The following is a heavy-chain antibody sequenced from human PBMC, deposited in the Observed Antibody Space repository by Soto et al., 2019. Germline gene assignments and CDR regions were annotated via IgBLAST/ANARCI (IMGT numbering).Heavy chain of an antibody. CDR1: GFTFSSYG. Sequence: GGSLRLSCAASGFTFSSYGMHWVRQAPGKGLEWVAVISYDGSNKYYADSVKGRFTISRDNSKNTLYLQMNSLRAEDTAVYYCAKDRGSSDRDDAFDIWAQGTMVTVS. CDR3: AKDRGSSDRDDAFDI. D-gene: IGHD6-6*01. J-gene: IGHJ3*02. CDR2: ISYDGSNK. V-gene: IGHV3-30*18.